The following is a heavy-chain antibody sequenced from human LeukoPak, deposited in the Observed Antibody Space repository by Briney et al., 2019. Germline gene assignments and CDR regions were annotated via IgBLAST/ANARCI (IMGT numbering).Heavy chain of an antibody. CDR2: IPPLNPRSGAT. V-gene: IGHV1-2*02. Sequence: ASVKVSCKASGHPFNDYYIHWVRQAPGQGLEWMGWIPPLNPRSGATMYAQTFQGRVTMTRDTSINTVYMELNSLKSDDTAVYYCAQNRGYCSALSCYGMDVWGQGTTVIVSS. CDR1: GHPFNDYY. CDR3: AQNRGYCSALSCYGMDV. D-gene: IGHD2-15*01. J-gene: IGHJ6*02.